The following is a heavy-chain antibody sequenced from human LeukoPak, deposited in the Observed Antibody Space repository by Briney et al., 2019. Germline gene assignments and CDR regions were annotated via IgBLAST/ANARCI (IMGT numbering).Heavy chain of an antibody. Sequence: GASVKVSCKASGYTFTGYYMHWVRQAPGQGLEWMGWINPNSGGTNYAQKFQGRVTMTRDTSISTAYMELSRLRSDDTAVYYCARIYGGNGLKTPFVAFDIWGQGTMVTVSS. CDR1: GYTFTGYY. J-gene: IGHJ3*02. CDR3: ARIYGGNGLKTPFVAFDI. D-gene: IGHD4-23*01. V-gene: IGHV1-2*02. CDR2: INPNSGGT.